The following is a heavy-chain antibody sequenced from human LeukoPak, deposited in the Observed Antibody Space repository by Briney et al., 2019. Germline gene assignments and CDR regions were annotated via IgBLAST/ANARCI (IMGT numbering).Heavy chain of an antibody. D-gene: IGHD3-22*01. CDR3: ARKGGSGYSADY. V-gene: IGHV3-48*04. Sequence: GGSLRLSGAASGFTFNSNPMNWVRQAPGKGLKWVSYISSTSNTIYYADSVKGRFTISRDNAKNSLFLQMNSLRAEDTAVYYCARKGGSGYSADYWGQGTLVTVSS. J-gene: IGHJ4*02. CDR2: ISSTSNTI. CDR1: GFTFNSNP.